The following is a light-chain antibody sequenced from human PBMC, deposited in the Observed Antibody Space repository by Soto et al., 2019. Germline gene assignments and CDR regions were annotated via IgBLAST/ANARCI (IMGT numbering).Light chain of an antibody. J-gene: IGKJ5*01. CDR2: GAS. Sequence: EIVLTQSPGTLSLSPGERATLSCRASQSVSSSYLAWFRQKPGQAPRLLIYGASSRATGIPDRFSGSGSGTDFTLTISRLQPEDFAVYYCQQYGGSPAITFGQGTRLEI. CDR1: QSVSSSY. V-gene: IGKV3-20*01. CDR3: QQYGGSPAIT.